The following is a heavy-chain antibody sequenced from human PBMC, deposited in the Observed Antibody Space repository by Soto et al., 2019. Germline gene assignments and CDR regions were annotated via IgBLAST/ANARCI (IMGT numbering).Heavy chain of an antibody. J-gene: IGHJ3*02. CDR2: IKQDGTEK. D-gene: IGHD5-18*01. Sequence: RGSLVLSCAASGFTFSRYWMNWVRQAPGKGLEWVANIKQDGTEKNYGDSVKGRFTISRDNARNSLYLQMDSLRAEDTAVYFCARGDTPMITGMDSFDIWGQGKMVTVSS. CDR1: GFTFSRYW. CDR3: ARGDTPMITGMDSFDI. V-gene: IGHV3-7*01.